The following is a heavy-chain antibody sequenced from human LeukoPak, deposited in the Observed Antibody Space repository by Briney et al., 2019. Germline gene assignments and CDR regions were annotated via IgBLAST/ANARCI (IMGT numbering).Heavy chain of an antibody. CDR1: GYSFTNYW. CDR3: ARRDDSSGYYFGD. D-gene: IGHD3-22*01. V-gene: IGHV5-51*01. J-gene: IGHJ4*02. CDR2: IYPGDSDT. Sequence: GESLKISCKASGYSFTNYWIGWVRQMPGKGLEWMGIIYPGDSDTRYSPSFQGQVTISADKSISTAYLQWSSLKASDTAMYYCARRDDSSGYYFGDWGQGTLVTVSS.